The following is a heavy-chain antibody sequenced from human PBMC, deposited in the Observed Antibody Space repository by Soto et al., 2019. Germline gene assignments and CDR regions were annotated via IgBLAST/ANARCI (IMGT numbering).Heavy chain of an antibody. CDR1: GFNFSSYG. Sequence: PGGALRLSCAASGFNFSSYGMPWVRQAPGKGLEWVAVIWYDGSNKYYADSVKGRFTISRDNSKNTLYLQMNSLRAEDTAVYYCAREVVGIAAAGDYWGQRTLVTVSS. V-gene: IGHV3-33*01. CDR3: AREVVGIAAAGDY. CDR2: IWYDGSNK. D-gene: IGHD6-13*01. J-gene: IGHJ4*02.